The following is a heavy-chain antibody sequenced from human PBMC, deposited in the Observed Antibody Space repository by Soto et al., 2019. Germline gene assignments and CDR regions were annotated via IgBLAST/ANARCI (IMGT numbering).Heavy chain of an antibody. CDR1: GYTFTSYG. D-gene: IGHD2-15*01. J-gene: IGHJ4*02. CDR3: ARTQDIVVVVAATQLDY. CDR2: ISDYNGNT. V-gene: IGHV1-18*01. Sequence: QVQLVQSGAEVKKPGASVKVSCKASGYTFTSYGISWVRQAPGQGREWMGWISDYNGNTNYAQKLQGRVTMTTDTPTSTAYMELRSLRSDDTAVYYCARTQDIVVVVAATQLDYWGQGTLVTVSS.